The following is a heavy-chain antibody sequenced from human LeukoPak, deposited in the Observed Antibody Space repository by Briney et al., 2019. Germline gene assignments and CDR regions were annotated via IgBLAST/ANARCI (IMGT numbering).Heavy chain of an antibody. J-gene: IGHJ4*02. V-gene: IGHV3-48*02. D-gene: IGHD5-18*01. CDR3: AREGYKALNY. CDR1: GFTFSTYS. Sequence: GGSLRLSCAASGFTFSTYSMNWVRQAPGMGLEWVSYVGTSSSTIYYADSVKGRFTISRDNAKNSLYLQMNSLRDEDTAVYYCAREGYKALNYWGQGTLVTVSS. CDR2: VGTSSSTI.